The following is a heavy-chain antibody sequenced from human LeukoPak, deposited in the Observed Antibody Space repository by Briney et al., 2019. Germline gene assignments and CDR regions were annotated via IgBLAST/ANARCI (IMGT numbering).Heavy chain of an antibody. CDR3: AKRGSSSWYSY. D-gene: IGHD6-13*01. CDR2: ISGSGGST. CDR1: GFTFSSYA. J-gene: IGHJ4*02. V-gene: IGHV3-23*01. Sequence: GGSLRLSCAVSGFTFSSYAMSWVRQAPGKGLEWVSAISGSGGSTYYADSVKGRFTISRDNSKNTLYLQMNSLRAEDTAVYYCAKRGSSSWYSYWGQGTLVTVSS.